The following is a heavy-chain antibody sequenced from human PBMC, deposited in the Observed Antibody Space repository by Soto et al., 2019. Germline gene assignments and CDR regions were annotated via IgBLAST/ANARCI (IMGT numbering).Heavy chain of an antibody. CDR1: GFTFSTYA. D-gene: IGHD5-18*01. CDR2: ISHDGTNK. CDR3: ARQGYRYGHGSLWLDY. Sequence: GGSLRLSCAASGFTFSTYAMHWVRQAPGKGLEWVAVISHDGTNKYYADSVRGRFTISRDNSKNTVFLQMDSLRAEDTAVYRCARQGYRYGHGSLWLDYWGQGTLVTVSS. J-gene: IGHJ4*02. V-gene: IGHV3-30-3*01.